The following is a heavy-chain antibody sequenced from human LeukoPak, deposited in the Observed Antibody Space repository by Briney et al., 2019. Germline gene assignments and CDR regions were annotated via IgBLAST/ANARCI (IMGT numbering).Heavy chain of an antibody. CDR1: GFTFSSYS. D-gene: IGHD3-10*01. CDR2: ISTSTTTI. V-gene: IGHV3-48*01. CDR3: AKDRVSYYFDY. Sequence: GGSLRLSCEASGFTFSSYSMNWVRQAPGKGLEWISYISTSTTTIYYANSVKGRFTISRDNAKESLYLQMNSLRVEDTGVYYCAKDRVSYYFDYWGQGTLVTVSS. J-gene: IGHJ4*02.